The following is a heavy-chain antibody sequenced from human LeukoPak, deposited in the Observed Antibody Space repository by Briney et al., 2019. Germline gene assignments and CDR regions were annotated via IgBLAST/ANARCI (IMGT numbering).Heavy chain of an antibody. D-gene: IGHD4-17*01. J-gene: IGHJ4*02. CDR1: GFTFNNYA. Sequence: GGSLRLSCAASGFTFNNYAMSWVRQAPGKGLEWVSATSSSGSSTYYADSVKGRFTISRDNSKNTLYLQMNSLRAEDTAAYYCARGAYGDYDYWGQGTLVTVSS. CDR2: TSSSGSST. CDR3: ARGAYGDYDY. V-gene: IGHV3-23*01.